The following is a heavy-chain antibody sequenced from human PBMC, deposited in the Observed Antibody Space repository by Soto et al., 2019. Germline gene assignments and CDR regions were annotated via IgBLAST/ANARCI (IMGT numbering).Heavy chain of an antibody. V-gene: IGHV3-72*01. D-gene: IGHD5-18*01. CDR2: TRNKANSYTT. Sequence: EVQLVESGGGLVQPGGSPRLSCAASGFTFSDHYMDWVRQAPGKGLEWVGRTRNKANSYTTEYAASVKGRFTISRDDSKNSLYLQMNSLKTEDTAVYYCARGVDTAMAYWGQGTTVTVSS. CDR1: GFTFSDHY. CDR3: ARGVDTAMAY. J-gene: IGHJ6*02.